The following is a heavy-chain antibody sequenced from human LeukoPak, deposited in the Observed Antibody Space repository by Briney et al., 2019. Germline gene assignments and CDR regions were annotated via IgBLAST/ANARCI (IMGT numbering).Heavy chain of an antibody. CDR1: GFTFSNYG. V-gene: IGHV3-30*03. CDR2: ISYDGSNK. D-gene: IGHD4/OR15-4a*01. CDR3: ARRAGAYSHPYDY. Sequence: GGSLRLSCAASGFTFSNYGMHWVRQAPGKGLEWVAVISYDGSNKYYADSVKGRFTISRDNSKNTLYLQMNSLRAEDTAVYYCARRAGAYSHPYDYWGQGTLVTVSS. J-gene: IGHJ4*02.